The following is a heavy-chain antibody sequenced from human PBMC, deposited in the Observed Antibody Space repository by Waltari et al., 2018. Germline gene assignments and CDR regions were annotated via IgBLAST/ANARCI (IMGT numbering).Heavy chain of an antibody. CDR2: ISGSSGRT. Sequence: QVQLQESGPGLVKPSETLSLTCAVSGYSISSGYYWGWIRQPPGKGLEYIGYISGSSGRTDYNPSLKSRVTISKDTANNQFSLRLSSVTAAVTAVYYCARRNPVAATDYWCQGVLVTVSS. CDR1: GYSISSGYY. V-gene: IGHV4-38-2*01. CDR3: ARRNPVAATDY. D-gene: IGHD2-15*01. J-gene: IGHJ4*02.